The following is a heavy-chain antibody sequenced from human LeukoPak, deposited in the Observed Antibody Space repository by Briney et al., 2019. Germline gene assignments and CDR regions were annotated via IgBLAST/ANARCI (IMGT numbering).Heavy chain of an antibody. CDR3: ARGRHYDSSGYYYSPPPIDY. Sequence: PSETLSLTCAVSGVSISSSNWWSWVRQPPGKGLEWIGEINHSGSTNYNPSLKSRVTISVDTSKNQFSLKLSSVTAADTAVYYCARGRHYDSSGYYYSPPPIDYWGQGTLVTVSS. CDR1: GVSISSSNW. J-gene: IGHJ4*02. D-gene: IGHD3-22*01. V-gene: IGHV4-4*02. CDR2: INHSGST.